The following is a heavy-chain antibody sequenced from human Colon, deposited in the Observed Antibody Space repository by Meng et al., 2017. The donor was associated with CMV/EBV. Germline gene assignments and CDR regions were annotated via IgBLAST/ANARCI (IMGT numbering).Heavy chain of an antibody. Sequence: GESLKISCEVSGLNIRTKYMSWVRQAPGKRLEWVAVSYADGSTNYADFARGRFTISRDSSKNTVYLQMSSVRIDDTAVYYCARQVRNYGRFDHWGQGTLVTVSS. CDR3: ARQVRNYGRFDH. CDR2: SYADGST. D-gene: IGHD3-16*01. CDR1: GLNIRTKY. J-gene: IGHJ4*02. V-gene: IGHV3-66*02.